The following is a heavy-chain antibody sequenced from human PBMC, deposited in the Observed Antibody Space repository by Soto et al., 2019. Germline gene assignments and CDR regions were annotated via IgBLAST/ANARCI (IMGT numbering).Heavy chain of an antibody. J-gene: IGHJ4*02. CDR3: AKEALRTTVTIGPYFDY. Sequence: EVQLVESGGGLVQPGRSLRLSCAASGFTFDDYAMHWVRQAPGKGLEWVSGISWNSGSIGYVDSVKGRFTISRDNAKNSLYLQMNSLRAEDTALYYCAKEALRTTVTIGPYFDYWGQGTLVTVSS. V-gene: IGHV3-9*01. D-gene: IGHD4-17*01. CDR1: GFTFDDYA. CDR2: ISWNSGSI.